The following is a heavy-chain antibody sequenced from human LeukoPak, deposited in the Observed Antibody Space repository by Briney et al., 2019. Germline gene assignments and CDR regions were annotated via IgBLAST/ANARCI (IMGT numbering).Heavy chain of an antibody. D-gene: IGHD7-27*01. V-gene: IGHV1-2*02. CDR3: ARDHDWGVGY. Sequence: GASVKVSCKASGFTFTDHYMHWVRQAPGQGLEWMGWINGKRGDTNYAQNFQDRVTMTRDTSTSTVYMELSRLTVDDTAVYYCARDHDWGVGYWGQGTLVTVSS. CDR2: INGKRGDT. J-gene: IGHJ4*02. CDR1: GFTFTDHY.